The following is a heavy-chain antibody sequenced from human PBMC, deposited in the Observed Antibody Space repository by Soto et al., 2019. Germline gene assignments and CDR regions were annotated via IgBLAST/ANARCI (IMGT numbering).Heavy chain of an antibody. CDR2: ISPTGGTT. CDR3: GRKEVSGPIDY. J-gene: IGHJ4*02. Sequence: GGSLRLSCSASGFTFSTSPMHWGLQAPWKGLEYVSAISPTGGTTYYADSLKGRFTTSRDNSKSTLYLHMSSLRTEDTAVYYCGRKEVSGPIDYWGQGTLVTVSS. V-gene: IGHV3-64D*06. CDR1: GFTFSTSP.